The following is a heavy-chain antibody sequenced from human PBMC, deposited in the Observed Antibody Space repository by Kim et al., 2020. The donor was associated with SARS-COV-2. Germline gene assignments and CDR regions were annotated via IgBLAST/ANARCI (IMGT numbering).Heavy chain of an antibody. V-gene: IGHV3-30-3*01. D-gene: IGHD6-13*01. Sequence: GGSLRLSCAASGFTFSSYAMHWVRQAPGKGLEWVAVISYDGSNKYYADSVKGRFTISRDNSKNTLYLQMNSLRAEDTAVYYCARDRMPAGTVYFDYWGQGTLVTVSS. J-gene: IGHJ4*02. CDR1: GFTFSSYA. CDR2: ISYDGSNK. CDR3: ARDRMPAGTVYFDY.